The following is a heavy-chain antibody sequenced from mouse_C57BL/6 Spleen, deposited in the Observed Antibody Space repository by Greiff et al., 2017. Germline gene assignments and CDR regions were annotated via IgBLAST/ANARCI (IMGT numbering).Heavy chain of an antibody. Sequence: QVQLKESGPELVKPGASVKISCKASGYAFSSSWMNWVKQRPGKGLEWIGRIYPGDGDTNYNGKFKGKATLTADKSSSTAYMQLSSLTSEDSAVYFCARGDEDYAMDYWGQGTSVTVSS. J-gene: IGHJ4*01. CDR2: IYPGDGDT. D-gene: IGHD3-3*01. CDR1: GYAFSSSW. CDR3: ARGDEDYAMDY. V-gene: IGHV1-82*01.